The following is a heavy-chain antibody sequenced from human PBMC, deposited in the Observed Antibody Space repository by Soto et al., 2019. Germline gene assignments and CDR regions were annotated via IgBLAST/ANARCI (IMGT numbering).Heavy chain of an antibody. J-gene: IGHJ2*01. CDR2: ISWNSGSI. D-gene: IGHD5-18*01. CDR1: GFTFDDYA. V-gene: IGHV3-9*01. CDR3: AKDSGTAMVHWYFDL. Sequence: EVQLVESGGGLVQPGRSLRLSCAASGFTFDDYAMHWVRQAPGKGLEWVSGISWNSGSIGYADSMKGRFTISRDNANNSLYLQMNSLRAEDTALYYCAKDSGTAMVHWYFDLWGRGTLDTVSS.